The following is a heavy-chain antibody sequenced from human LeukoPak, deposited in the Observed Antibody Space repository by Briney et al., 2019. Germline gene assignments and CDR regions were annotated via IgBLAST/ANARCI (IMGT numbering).Heavy chain of an antibody. J-gene: IGHJ5*02. D-gene: IGHD3-10*01. Sequence: GRSLRLSCAASGFTFSSYGMHWVRQAPGKGLEWMALISYDGSVKYYADSVKGRFTISRDNSKNTLYLQMNSLRAEDTAVYYCAKDGPNSWFGEAAWGQGTLVTVSS. V-gene: IGHV3-30*18. CDR2: ISYDGSVK. CDR3: AKDGPNSWFGEAA. CDR1: GFTFSSYG.